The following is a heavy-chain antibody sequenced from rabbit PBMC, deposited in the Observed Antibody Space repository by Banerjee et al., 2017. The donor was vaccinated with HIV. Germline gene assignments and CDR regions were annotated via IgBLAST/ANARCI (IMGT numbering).Heavy chain of an antibody. CDR1: GFSFSSDYY. CDR2: IWTSSGTT. J-gene: IGHJ4*01. CDR3: ARWESYDDYGNADL. Sequence: QSLEESGGGLVKPEGSLTLTCTASGFSFSSDYYMCWVRQASGKGLEWIACIWTSSGTTHYASWAKGRFTISKTSSTTVTLQMTSLTAADTATYFCARWESYDDYGNADLWGQGTLVTVS. V-gene: IGHV1S40*01. D-gene: IGHD2-1*01.